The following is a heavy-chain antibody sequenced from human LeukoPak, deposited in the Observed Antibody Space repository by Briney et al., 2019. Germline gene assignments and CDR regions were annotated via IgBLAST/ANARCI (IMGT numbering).Heavy chain of an antibody. J-gene: IGHJ4*02. V-gene: IGHV4-59*01. D-gene: IGHD3-22*01. CDR1: GGSINSYY. CDR2: IYYSGST. Sequence: SETLSLTCTVSGGSINSYYWSWIRQPPGKGLEWIGYIYYSGSTSYNPSLNSRVTISRDTSKNQFSLNLRSVTAADTAVYYCARAKWIKYYDSSGYYRPVPPYYFDYWGQGTLVTVSS. CDR3: ARAKWIKYYDSSGYYRPVPPYYFDY.